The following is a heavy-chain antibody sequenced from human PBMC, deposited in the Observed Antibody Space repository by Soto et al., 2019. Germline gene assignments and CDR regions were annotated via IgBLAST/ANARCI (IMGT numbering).Heavy chain of an antibody. V-gene: IGHV3-30*18. D-gene: IGHD6-6*01. CDR3: AKDRPSLAA. J-gene: IGHJ5*02. Sequence: QVQLVESGGGVVQPGRSLRLSCAASGFSFSSYGMHWVRQAPGKGLEWVAIISYDGSDKYYQDSVKGRFTISRDNSKNTLSLDMNSLRVEDTAVYFCAKDRPSLAAWGQGTPVTVSS. CDR1: GFSFSSYG. CDR2: ISYDGSDK.